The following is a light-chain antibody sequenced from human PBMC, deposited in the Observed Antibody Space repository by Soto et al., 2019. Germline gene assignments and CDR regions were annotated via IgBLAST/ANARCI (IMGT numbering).Light chain of an antibody. Sequence: EIVLTQSPGTLSLSPGERATLSCRASQSVSSSYLAWYQQKPGQAPRLLIYGASSRATGIPDRFSGSGSGTDFTLTISRREPEDFEVYYCQQYGSSPRLTFGRGTRLEIK. CDR1: QSVSSSY. CDR2: GAS. CDR3: QQYGSSPRLT. V-gene: IGKV3-20*01. J-gene: IGKJ5*01.